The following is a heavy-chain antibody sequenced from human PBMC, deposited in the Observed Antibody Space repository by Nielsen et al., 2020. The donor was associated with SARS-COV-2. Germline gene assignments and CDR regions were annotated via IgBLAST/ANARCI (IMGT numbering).Heavy chain of an antibody. Sequence: SETLSLTCTVSGGSISSSSYYWGWIRQPPGKGLEWIGSIYYSGSTYYNPSLKSRVTISVDTSKNQFSLKLSSVTAADTAVYYCARAPRNEEPRYYYYMDVWGKGTTVTVSS. CDR1: GGSISSSSYY. CDR2: IYYSGST. D-gene: IGHD1-26*01. J-gene: IGHJ6*03. V-gene: IGHV4-39*01. CDR3: ARAPRNEEPRYYYYMDV.